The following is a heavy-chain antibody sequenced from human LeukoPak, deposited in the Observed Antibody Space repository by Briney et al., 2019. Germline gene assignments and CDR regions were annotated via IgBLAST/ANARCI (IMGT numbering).Heavy chain of an antibody. CDR3: ARSPAQYATGWTNWFDP. CDR2: FSTTGST. CDR1: GDSISNFY. Sequence: SETLSLTCTVSGDSISNFYWSWIRLPAGKGLEWIGRFSTTGSTSYNPSLKSRLTMSVDTSKNLFSLKLSSVTATDTAVYFRARSPAQYATGWTNWFDPWGQGILVTVSS. D-gene: IGHD6-19*01. V-gene: IGHV4-4*07. J-gene: IGHJ5*02.